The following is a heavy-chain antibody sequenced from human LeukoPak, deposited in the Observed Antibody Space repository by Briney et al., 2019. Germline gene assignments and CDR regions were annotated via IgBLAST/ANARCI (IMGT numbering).Heavy chain of an antibody. CDR3: ARHYYGSGSVVDY. J-gene: IGHJ4*02. Sequence: SETLSLTCTVSGGSISSSSYYWGWIRQPPGKGLEWIGSIYYSGSTYYNPSLKSRVTISVDTSKNQFSLKLSSVTAADTAVYYCARHYYGSGSVVDYWGQGTLVTVSS. D-gene: IGHD3-10*01. V-gene: IGHV4-39*01. CDR2: IYYSGST. CDR1: GGSISSSSYY.